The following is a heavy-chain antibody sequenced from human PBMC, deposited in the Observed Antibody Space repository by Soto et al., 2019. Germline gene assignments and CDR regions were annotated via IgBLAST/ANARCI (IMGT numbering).Heavy chain of an antibody. CDR3: AREPPETPPDY. V-gene: IGHV1-18*01. CDR1: GYTLSDYG. Sequence: ASVKVSCKTSGYTLSDYGISWVRQAPGQGLEWMGWISAENGNTNFAQKFRGRVTMITDTSTNTVYMELRNLRLDDTAVYYCAREPPETPPDYWGQGTLVTVSS. J-gene: IGHJ4*02. CDR2: ISAENGNT.